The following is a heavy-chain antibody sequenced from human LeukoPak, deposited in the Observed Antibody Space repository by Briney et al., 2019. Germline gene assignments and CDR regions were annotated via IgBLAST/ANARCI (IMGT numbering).Heavy chain of an antibody. CDR1: GFAVSSNS. CDR2: IYSGST. D-gene: IGHD4/OR15-4a*01. Sequence: GGSLRLSCTVSGFAVSSNSMSWVRQAPGKGLEWVSFIYSGSTHYSDSVKGRFTISRDNSKNTLYLQMNSLRAEDTAVYYCARRAGAYSHPYDYWGQGTLVTVSS. V-gene: IGHV3-53*01. J-gene: IGHJ4*02. CDR3: ARRAGAYSHPYDY.